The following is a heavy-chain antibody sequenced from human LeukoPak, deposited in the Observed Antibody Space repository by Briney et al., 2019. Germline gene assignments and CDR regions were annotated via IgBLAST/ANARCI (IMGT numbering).Heavy chain of an antibody. D-gene: IGHD5-24*01. Sequence: GGSLRLSCAASGFTFSSYSMNWVRQAPGKGLEWVSSISSSSYIYYADSVKGRFTISRDNAKNSLYLQMNSLRAEDTAVYYCARGMATMELFDYWGQGTLVTVSS. CDR2: ISSSSYI. CDR3: ARGMATMELFDY. CDR1: GFTFSSYS. J-gene: IGHJ4*02. V-gene: IGHV3-21*01.